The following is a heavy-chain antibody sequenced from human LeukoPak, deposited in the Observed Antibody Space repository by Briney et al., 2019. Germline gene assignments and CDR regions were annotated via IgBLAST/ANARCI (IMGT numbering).Heavy chain of an antibody. CDR3: AKGVAALLYYYYYIDV. Sequence: GGSLRLSCAASGFTFDDYTMHWVRQAPGKGLEWVSLISWDGGRTAYADSVRGRFTSSRDNSKNTLYVQMNSLRAEDTAVYFCAKGVAALLYYYYYIDVWGKGTTVTVSS. V-gene: IGHV3-43*01. CDR1: GFTFDDYT. J-gene: IGHJ6*03. CDR2: ISWDGGRT. D-gene: IGHD6-6*01.